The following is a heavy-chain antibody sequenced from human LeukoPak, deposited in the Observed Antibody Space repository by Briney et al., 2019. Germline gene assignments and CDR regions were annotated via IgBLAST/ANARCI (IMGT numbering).Heavy chain of an antibody. J-gene: IGHJ4*02. CDR1: GFTVSRNY. Sequence: GGSLRLSCAASGFTVSRNYMSWVRQAPGKGLEWVSVIYSVGRIYYADSVKARFTVSRDKSKNTMYLQMNSLRAEDTAVYYCARAHGDYFGRFDYWGQGTLVTVSS. CDR2: IYSVGRI. V-gene: IGHV3-53*01. D-gene: IGHD4-17*01. CDR3: ARAHGDYFGRFDY.